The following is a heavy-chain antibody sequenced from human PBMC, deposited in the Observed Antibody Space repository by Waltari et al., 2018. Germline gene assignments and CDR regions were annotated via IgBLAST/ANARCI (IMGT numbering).Heavy chain of an antibody. J-gene: IGHJ4*02. CDR2: MWCDVTSK. D-gene: IGHD3-3*01. CDR3: GRDFFGSVDY. V-gene: IGHV3-33*01. CDR1: GFTFSSYA. Sequence: QVQLVESGGGVVQPGRSLRLSCAASGFTFSSYAMHWVRQAPGKGLESVSLMWCDVTSKYSADSVKGRFTASRDNSKNTLYLQMDSLRAEDTAVYYCGRDFFGSVDYWGQGTLVTVSS.